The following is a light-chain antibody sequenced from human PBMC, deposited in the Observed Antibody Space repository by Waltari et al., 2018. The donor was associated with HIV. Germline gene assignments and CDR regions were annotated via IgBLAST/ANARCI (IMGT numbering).Light chain of an antibody. Sequence: QSALTQPASVSGSPGQSITISCTGTSSDVGGYNYVSWYQQHPGKAPKLMIYHVSNRPSGVSNRFAGSKSGTTASLTISGLQAEDEADYDCTSYTGSNTLVIFGGGTKLTVL. J-gene: IGLJ2*01. CDR2: HVS. V-gene: IGLV2-14*03. CDR3: TSYTGSNTLVI. CDR1: SSDVGGYNY.